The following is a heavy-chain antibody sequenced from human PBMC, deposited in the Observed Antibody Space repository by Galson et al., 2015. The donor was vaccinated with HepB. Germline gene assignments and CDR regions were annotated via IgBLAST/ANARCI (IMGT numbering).Heavy chain of an antibody. CDR2: IRSKANSYAT. V-gene: IGHV3-73*01. J-gene: IGHJ4*02. CDR3: RSQLSTRDY. D-gene: IGHD6-13*01. CDR1: GFTFSSYA. Sequence: SLRLSCAASGFTFSSYAMHWVRQAPGKGLEWVGRIRSKANSYATAYAASVKGRFTISRDDSKNTAYLQMNSLKTEDTAVYYCRSQLSTRDYWGQGTLVTVSS.